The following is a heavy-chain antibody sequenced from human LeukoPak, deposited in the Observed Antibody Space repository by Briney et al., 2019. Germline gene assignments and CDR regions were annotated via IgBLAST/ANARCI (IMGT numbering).Heavy chain of an antibody. CDR2: ISAYNGNT. J-gene: IGHJ3*02. Sequence: ASVKVSCKASGYTFTSYGISWVRQAPGQGLEWMGWISAYNGNTNYAQKLQGRVTMTTDTSTSTAYMELRSLRSDDTAVYYCARHKYIVVVPAAIPDAFDIWGQGTMVTVSS. V-gene: IGHV1-18*01. CDR3: ARHKYIVVVPAAIPDAFDI. D-gene: IGHD2-2*02. CDR1: GYTFTSYG.